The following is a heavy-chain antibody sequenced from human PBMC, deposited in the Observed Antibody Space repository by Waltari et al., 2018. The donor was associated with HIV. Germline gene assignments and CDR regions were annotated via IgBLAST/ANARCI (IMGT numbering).Heavy chain of an antibody. V-gene: IGHV4-34*01. CDR1: GGSFSGYY. J-gene: IGHJ5*02. D-gene: IGHD3-3*01. Sequence: QVQLQQWGAGLLKPSETLSLTCAVSGGSFSGYYWSWIRQPPGKGLEWIGEINHSGSTNYNPSLKSRVTISVDTSKNQFSLKLSSVTAADTAVYYCARGGEDYDFPWGQGTLVTVSS. CDR3: ARGGEDYDFP. CDR2: INHSGST.